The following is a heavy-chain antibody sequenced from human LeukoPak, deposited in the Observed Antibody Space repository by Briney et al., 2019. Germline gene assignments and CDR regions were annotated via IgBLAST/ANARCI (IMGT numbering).Heavy chain of an antibody. V-gene: IGHV5-51*01. J-gene: IGHJ3*01. D-gene: IGHD3-22*01. CDR2: IYPDDSDT. CDR1: GYKFKAYW. CDR3: ARPNITSYYDSRGYDAFDV. Sequence: GESLKISLKGSGYKFKAYWIARVRKMHGKGLEWMGIIYPDDSDTRYSPSFQGQVTISADKSVSIAYLQWSSLKASDTAMYYCARPNITSYYDSRGYDAFDVWGQGTMVIVSS.